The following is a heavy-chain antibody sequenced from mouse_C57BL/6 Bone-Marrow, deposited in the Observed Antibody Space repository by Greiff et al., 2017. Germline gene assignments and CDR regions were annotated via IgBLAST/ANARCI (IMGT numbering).Heavy chain of an antibody. CDR2: IHPNSGST. CDR1: GYTFTSYW. V-gene: IGHV1-64*01. Sequence: VQLQQSGAELVKPGASVTLSCKASGYTFTSYWMHWVKQRPGQGLEWIGIIHPNSGSTNYNEKFKSKATLTVDKSSSTAYIQLSSLTSEDSAVYYCACWWLSRAFAFWGQGTLVTVSA. J-gene: IGHJ3*01. D-gene: IGHD1-1*02. CDR3: ACWWLSRAFAF.